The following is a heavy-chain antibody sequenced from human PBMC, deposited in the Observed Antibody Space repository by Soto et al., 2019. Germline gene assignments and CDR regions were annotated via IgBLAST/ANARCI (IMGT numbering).Heavy chain of an antibody. V-gene: IGHV4-61*03. D-gene: IGHD3-22*01. CDR2: IRYSGTT. CDR3: GRTDRRGSWAAWF. Sequence: PSETLSLTCAVSGASVNSASYDWTWIRQPPGKGLEWIGYIRYSGTTDYNPSLKGRVTISLNTSKNHFSLKLTSVTSADTAVYYCGRTDRRGSWAAWFWGQGTLVSVSS. CDR1: GASVNSASYD. J-gene: IGHJ4*02.